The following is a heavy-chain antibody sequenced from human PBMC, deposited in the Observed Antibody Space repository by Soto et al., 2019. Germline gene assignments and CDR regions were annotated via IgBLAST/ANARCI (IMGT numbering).Heavy chain of an antibody. CDR3: ARDLLYSSGWSLYFDL. CDR1: GFTVSSNY. V-gene: IGHV3-53*04. J-gene: IGHJ2*01. D-gene: IGHD6-19*01. CDR2: IYSGGST. Sequence: EVQLVESGGGLVQPGGSLRLSCAASGFTVSSNYMSWVRQAPGKGLEWVSVIYSGGSTYYADSVKGRFTISRHNSKNTLYLQMNSLRAEDTAVYYCARDLLYSSGWSLYFDLWGLGTLVTVSS.